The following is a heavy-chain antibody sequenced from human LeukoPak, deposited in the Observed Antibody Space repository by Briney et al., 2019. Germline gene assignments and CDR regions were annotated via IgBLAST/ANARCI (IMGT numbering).Heavy chain of an antibody. D-gene: IGHD3-22*01. CDR1: GGSISSSSYY. CDR2: IYYGGST. V-gene: IGHV4-39*01. J-gene: IGHJ4*02. Sequence: PSETLSLTCTVSGGSISSSSYYWGWIRQPPGKGLEWIGSIYYGGSTYYNPSLKSRVTISVDTSKNQFSLKLSSVTAADTAVYYCARHPTDYYDSSGLSNMIDYWGQGTLVTVSS. CDR3: ARHPTDYYDSSGLSNMIDY.